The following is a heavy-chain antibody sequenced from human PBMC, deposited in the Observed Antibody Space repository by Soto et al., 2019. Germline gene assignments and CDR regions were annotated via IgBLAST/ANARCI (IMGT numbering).Heavy chain of an antibody. CDR1: GFTFSSYA. CDR3: AKDAHCSSTSCYNLGAGWFDP. V-gene: IGHV3-23*01. Sequence: PGGSLRLSCAASGFTFSSYAMSWVRQAPGKGLEWVSAISGSGGSTYYADSVKGRFTISRDNSKNTLYLQMNSLRAEDTAVYYCAKDAHCSSTSCYNLGAGWFDPWGQGTLVTVSS. J-gene: IGHJ5*02. D-gene: IGHD2-2*02. CDR2: ISGSGGST.